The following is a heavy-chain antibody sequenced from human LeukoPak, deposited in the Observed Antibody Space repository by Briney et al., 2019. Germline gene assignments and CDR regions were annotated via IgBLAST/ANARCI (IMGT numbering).Heavy chain of an antibody. J-gene: IGHJ4*02. CDR1: GFTISSYD. D-gene: IGHD2-21*02. CDR2: ITDNGGST. Sequence: GGSLRLSCAASGFTISSYDMSWVRQAPGKGLEWVSSITDNGGSTYYADSVKGRFTISRDNSKNTLYLQMNSVRAEDTAVYYCARDRYCGGDCSFDYWGQGTLVTVSS. CDR3: ARDRYCGGDCSFDY. V-gene: IGHV3-23*01.